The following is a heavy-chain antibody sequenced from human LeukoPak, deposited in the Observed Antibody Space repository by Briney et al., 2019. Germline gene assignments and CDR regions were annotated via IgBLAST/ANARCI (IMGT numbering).Heavy chain of an antibody. Sequence: SVKVSCKASGGTFSSYAISWVRQAPGQGLEWMGRIIPIFGTANYAQKFQGRVTITTDGSTSTAYMELSSLRSEDTAVYYCARGAIAVAGTPFDYWGQGTLVTVST. CDR2: IIPIFGTA. V-gene: IGHV1-69*05. J-gene: IGHJ4*02. CDR3: ARGAIAVAGTPFDY. CDR1: GGTFSSYA. D-gene: IGHD6-19*01.